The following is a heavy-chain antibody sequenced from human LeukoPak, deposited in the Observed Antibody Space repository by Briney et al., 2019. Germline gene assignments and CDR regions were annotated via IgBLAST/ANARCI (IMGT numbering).Heavy chain of an antibody. J-gene: IGHJ4*02. CDR1: GGSISSGSYY. Sequence: SETLSLTCTVSGGSISSGSYYWSWIRQPAGKGLEWIGRIYTSGCTNYNPSLKSRVTISVDTSKNQFSLKLSSVTAADTAVYYCARDQSSGWTYYFDYWGQGTLVTVSS. CDR3: ARDQSSGWTYYFDY. CDR2: IYTSGCT. D-gene: IGHD6-19*01. V-gene: IGHV4-61*02.